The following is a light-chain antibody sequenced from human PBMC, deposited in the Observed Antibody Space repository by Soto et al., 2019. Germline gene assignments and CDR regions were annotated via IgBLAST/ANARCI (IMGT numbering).Light chain of an antibody. V-gene: IGLV2-8*01. CDR3: SSYTSRVTWV. Sequence: QSALTQPPSASGSFGRSVTISCTGTSGDVGGYRYVSWYQQHPGKAPKLMISEVNKRPSWVPDRFSGSKSGNTASLTVSGLQAEDEAEYYCSSYTSRVTWVFGGGTKLTVL. CDR1: SGDVGGYRY. J-gene: IGLJ3*02. CDR2: EVN.